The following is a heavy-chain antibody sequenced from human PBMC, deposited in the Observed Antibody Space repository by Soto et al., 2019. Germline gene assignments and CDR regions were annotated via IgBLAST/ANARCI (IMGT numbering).Heavy chain of an antibody. CDR1: GFTFSLSA. Sequence: EVQLLESGGGFVQPGESLRLSCEASGFTFSLSAMSWVRQAPGRGLAWVSSLSGGGSTTDYADSVKGRFTISRDNSKNTVHLQMNSLRAEDTAVYYCAKGPEYDILTGCDYWGQGALVTVSS. CDR3: AKGPEYDILTGCDY. J-gene: IGHJ4*02. D-gene: IGHD3-9*01. V-gene: IGHV3-23*01. CDR2: LSGGGSTT.